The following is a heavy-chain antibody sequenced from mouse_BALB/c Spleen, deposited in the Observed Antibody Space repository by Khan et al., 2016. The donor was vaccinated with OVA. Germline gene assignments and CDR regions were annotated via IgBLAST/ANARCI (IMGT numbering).Heavy chain of an antibody. CDR1: GYTFTNYG. D-gene: IGHD2-10*01. CDR2: INTYTGEP. V-gene: IGHV9-3-1*01. J-gene: IGHJ4*01. Sequence: QIQLVQSGPELKKPGETVKISCKASGYTFTNYGMNWVKQSPGKALKWMGWINTYTGEPTYADDFKGRFAFSLETSASTAYFQISNLKNEDTATYFCARPPYFSYTLDHWGQGTSVTVSS. CDR3: ARPPYFSYTLDH.